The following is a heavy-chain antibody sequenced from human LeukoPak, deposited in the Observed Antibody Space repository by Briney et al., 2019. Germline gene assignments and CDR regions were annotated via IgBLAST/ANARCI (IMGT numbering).Heavy chain of an antibody. CDR3: ARGPRITMVRGVNYYMDV. V-gene: IGHV4-34*01. D-gene: IGHD3-10*01. CDR1: GGSFSGYY. Sequence: PSETLSLTCAVYGGSFSGYYWSWIRQPPGKGLEWIGEINDSGSTNYNPSLRSRVTISVDTSKNQFSLKLSSVTAADTAVYYCARGPRITMVRGVNYYMDVWGKGTTATVSS. J-gene: IGHJ6*03. CDR2: INDSGST.